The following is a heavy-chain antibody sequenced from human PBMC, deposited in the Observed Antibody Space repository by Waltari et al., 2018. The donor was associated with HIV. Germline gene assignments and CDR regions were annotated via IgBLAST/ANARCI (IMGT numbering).Heavy chain of an antibody. V-gene: IGHV4-38-2*02. CDR3: AREARMHAWFDP. CDR1: GYSTSSGYY. CDR2: IYHSGST. D-gene: IGHD2-15*01. J-gene: IGHJ5*02. Sequence: VQLQESGPGLVKPSETLSPTCAVSGYSTSSGYYWGWLRQPPGRGLEWIGSIYHSGSTYYNPSLKSRVTISVDTSKNQFSLKLSSVTAADTAVYYCAREARMHAWFDPWGQGTLVTVSS.